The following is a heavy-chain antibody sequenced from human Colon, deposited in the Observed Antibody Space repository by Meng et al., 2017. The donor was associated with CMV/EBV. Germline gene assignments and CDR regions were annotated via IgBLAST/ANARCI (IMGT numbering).Heavy chain of an antibody. J-gene: IGHJ4*02. CDR3: ARGSYSGYNFFDY. CDR1: GGSISGYS. V-gene: IGHV4-59*01. Sequence: CTVSGGSISGYSWSWIRQPPGKGLEWIGYIYSSGDTYYNPSLTSRVTISVDTSKHQLSLQLNSVTAADTAVYFCARGSYSGYNFFDYWGQGTLVTVSS. D-gene: IGHD5-12*01. CDR2: IYSSGDT.